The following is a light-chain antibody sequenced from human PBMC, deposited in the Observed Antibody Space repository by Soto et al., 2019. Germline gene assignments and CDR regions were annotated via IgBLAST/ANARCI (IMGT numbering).Light chain of an antibody. CDR2: GAS. V-gene: IGKV3-20*01. Sequence: EIVLTHSPDTLSSPLFDSATLXGRATENVARSNLAWYQQKPGQPPRLLISGASTRAAGIPDRFSGSGSGTDFTLTITRLQPEDFAVYYCQQYGSSPWTSGQGTKVDTK. CDR3: QQYGSSPWT. CDR1: ENVARSN. J-gene: IGKJ1*01.